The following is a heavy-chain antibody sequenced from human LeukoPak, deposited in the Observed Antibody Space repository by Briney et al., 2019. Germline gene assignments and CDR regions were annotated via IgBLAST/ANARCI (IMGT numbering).Heavy chain of an antibody. CDR2: INHSGST. Sequence: GSLRLSCAASGFTFSSYAMSWVRQAPGKGLEWIGEINHSGSTNYNPSLKSRVTISVDTSKNQFSLKLSSVTAADTAVYYCARGRGIDYWGQGTLVTVSS. V-gene: IGHV4-34*01. CDR1: GFTFSSYA. J-gene: IGHJ4*02. CDR3: ARGRGIDY. D-gene: IGHD3-16*01.